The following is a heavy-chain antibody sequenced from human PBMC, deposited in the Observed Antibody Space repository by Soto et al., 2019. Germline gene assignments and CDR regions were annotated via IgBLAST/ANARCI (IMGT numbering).Heavy chain of an antibody. J-gene: IGHJ4*02. D-gene: IGHD2-15*01. Sequence: GGSLRLSCAISEFTFSGHAMTWVRQAPGKGQEWVANINQDGSAKYYVNSVKGRFTISRDNAKNSVYLQMNSLRAEDAAVYYCATEYSQYCSGGSCLYFDFWGQGTRVTVSS. CDR1: EFTFSGHA. CDR2: INQDGSAK. CDR3: ATEYSQYCSGGSCLYFDF. V-gene: IGHV3-7*05.